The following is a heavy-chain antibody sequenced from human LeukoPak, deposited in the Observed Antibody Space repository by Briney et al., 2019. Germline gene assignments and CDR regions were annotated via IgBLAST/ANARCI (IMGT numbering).Heavy chain of an antibody. J-gene: IGHJ6*02. D-gene: IGHD2-15*01. Sequence: GGSLRLSCAASGFTFSSYWMSWVRQAPGKGLEWVANIKQDGSEKYYVDSVKGRFTISRGNAKNSLYLQMNSLGAEDTAVYYCAFWWYSKYGMDVWGQGTTVTVSS. CDR1: GFTFSSYW. V-gene: IGHV3-7*03. CDR3: AFWWYSKYGMDV. CDR2: IKQDGSEK.